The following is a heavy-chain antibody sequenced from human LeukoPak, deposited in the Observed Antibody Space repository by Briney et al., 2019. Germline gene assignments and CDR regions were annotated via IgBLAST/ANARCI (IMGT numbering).Heavy chain of an antibody. J-gene: IGHJ3*02. CDR2: ISYDGSNK. Sequence: GGSLRLSCAASGFTFSSYAMHWVRQAPGKGLEWVAVISYDGSNKYYADSVKGRFTISRDNSKNTLYLQMNSLRAEDTAVYYCASLLVVVPGGYAFDIWGQGTMVTVSS. D-gene: IGHD2-2*01. V-gene: IGHV3-30-3*01. CDR3: ASLLVVVPGGYAFDI. CDR1: GFTFSSYA.